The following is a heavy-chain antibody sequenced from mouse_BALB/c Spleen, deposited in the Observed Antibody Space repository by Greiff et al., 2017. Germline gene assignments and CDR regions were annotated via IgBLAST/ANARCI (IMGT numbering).Heavy chain of an antibody. CDR1: GYSITSDYA. CDR3: AEGSWFAY. J-gene: IGHJ3*01. V-gene: IGHV3-2*02. Sequence: EVKLQESGPGLVKPSQSLSLTCTVTGYSITSDYAWNWIRQFPGNKLEWMGYISYSGSTSYNPSLKSRISITRDTSKNQFFLQLNSVTTEDTATYYCAEGSWFAYWGQGTLVTVSA. CDR2: ISYSGST.